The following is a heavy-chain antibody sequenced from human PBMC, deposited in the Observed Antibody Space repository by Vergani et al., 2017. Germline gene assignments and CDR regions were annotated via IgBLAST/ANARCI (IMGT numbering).Heavy chain of an antibody. CDR1: GFTFSSYG. D-gene: IGHD2-15*01. J-gene: IGHJ4*02. Sequence: VQLLESGGGVVQPGRSLRLSCAASGFTFSSYGMHWVRQAPGKGLEWVAVIWYDGSNTYYADSVKGRFTISRDNSKNTLYLQMNSLRAEDTAVYYCASLGVVVVAPDDYWGQGTLVTVSS. V-gene: IGHV3-33*01. CDR3: ASLGVVVVAPDDY. CDR2: IWYDGSNT.